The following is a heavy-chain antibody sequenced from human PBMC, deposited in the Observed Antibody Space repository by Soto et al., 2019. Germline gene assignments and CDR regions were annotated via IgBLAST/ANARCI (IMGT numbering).Heavy chain of an antibody. Sequence: GGSLRLSCAASGFTFSTYDMHWVRQAPGKGLEWVAVIWYDGSNKYYADSVKGRFTISRDNSKNKLYLQMNGLRVEDTAVFYCARGRSDSSHYYYYMDVWGKGTTVTVSS. CDR1: GFTFSTYD. CDR2: IWYDGSNK. D-gene: IGHD6-13*01. J-gene: IGHJ6*03. V-gene: IGHV3-33*01. CDR3: ARGRSDSSHYYYYMDV.